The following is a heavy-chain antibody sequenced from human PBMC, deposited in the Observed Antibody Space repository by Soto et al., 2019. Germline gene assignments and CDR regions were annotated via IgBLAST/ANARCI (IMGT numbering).Heavy chain of an antibody. CDR2: ISSGDST. CDR3: ARDTFGGAYDFWH. V-gene: IGHV3-66*01. Sequence: EVQLVESGGGLVQPGGSLRLSCAASGFSVSNLYMTWVRQAPGKGLEWVSVISSGDSTYYADSVKGRFTISRDNSKITLYLEMNSLRAGDTAVYYCARDTFGGAYDFWHGGQGTLVTVSS. J-gene: IGHJ4*02. CDR1: GFSVSNLY. D-gene: IGHD3-3*01.